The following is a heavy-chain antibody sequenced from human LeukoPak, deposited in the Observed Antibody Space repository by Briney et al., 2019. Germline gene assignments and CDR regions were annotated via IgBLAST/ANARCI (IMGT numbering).Heavy chain of an antibody. CDR1: GGSISGDY. Sequence: PSETLSLTCTVSGGSISGDYWSWIRQSPAKGLEWIGYIYYSGSTNYNPSLKSRVTISLDTSKNQFSLKLSSVTADDTAVYYCASGVWDGDYPYYMDVWGKGTTVTVSS. J-gene: IGHJ6*03. CDR3: ASGVWDGDYPYYMDV. CDR2: IYYSGST. V-gene: IGHV4-59*01. D-gene: IGHD4-17*01.